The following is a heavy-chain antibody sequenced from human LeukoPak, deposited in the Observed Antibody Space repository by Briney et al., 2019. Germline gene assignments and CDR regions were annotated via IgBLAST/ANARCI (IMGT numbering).Heavy chain of an antibody. V-gene: IGHV4-34*01. J-gene: IGHJ4*02. Sequence: PSETLSLTCAVYGGSFSGYYWSWIRQPPGKGLEWIGEINHSGSTNYNPSLKSRVTISVDTSKNQFSLKLSSVTAADTAVYYCARHQYSESAYPDYWGQGTLVTVSS. D-gene: IGHD1-26*01. CDR1: GGSFSGYY. CDR3: ARHQYSESAYPDY. CDR2: INHSGST.